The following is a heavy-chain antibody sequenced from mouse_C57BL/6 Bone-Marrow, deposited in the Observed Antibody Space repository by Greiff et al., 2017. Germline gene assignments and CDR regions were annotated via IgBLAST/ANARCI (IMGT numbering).Heavy chain of an antibody. CDR2: INPNNGGT. V-gene: IGHV1-22*01. CDR3: ARKGLGRLDY. Sequence: EVQLQQSGPELVKPGASVKLSCKASGFTFTDYNMHWVKQSHGKSLEWIGYINPNNGGTSYNQKFKGKATLTVNKSSSTAYMELRSLTSKDSAVYYCARKGLGRLDYWGQGTSLTVSS. D-gene: IGHD4-1*01. CDR1: GFTFTDYN. J-gene: IGHJ2*02.